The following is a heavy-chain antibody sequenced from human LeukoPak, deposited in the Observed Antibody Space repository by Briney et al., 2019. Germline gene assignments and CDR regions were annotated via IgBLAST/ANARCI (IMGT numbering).Heavy chain of an antibody. CDR3: ARREYYDILTGYDFDY. CDR2: IYPGDSDT. Sequence: GESLKISCKGSGYSFTSYWIGWVRQMPGKGLEWMGIIYPGDSDTRYSPSFQGQDTISADKSITTAYLQWSSLKASDTAMYYCARREYYDILTGYDFDYWGQGTLVTVSS. D-gene: IGHD3-9*01. J-gene: IGHJ4*02. CDR1: GYSFTSYW. V-gene: IGHV5-51*01.